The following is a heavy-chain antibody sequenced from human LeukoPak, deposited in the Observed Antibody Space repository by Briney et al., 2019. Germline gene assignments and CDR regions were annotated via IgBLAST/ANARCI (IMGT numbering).Heavy chain of an antibody. CDR3: ASADLSIAAAS. V-gene: IGHV3-21*01. J-gene: IGHJ4*02. CDR2: ISSSSSYI. CDR1: GFTSSRYS. Sequence: GGSLRLSCAASGFTSSRYSMNWVRQAPGKGLEWVSSISSSSSYIYYADSVKGRFTISRDNAKNSLYLQMNSLRAEDTAVYYCASADLSIAAASWGQGTLVTVSS. D-gene: IGHD6-13*01.